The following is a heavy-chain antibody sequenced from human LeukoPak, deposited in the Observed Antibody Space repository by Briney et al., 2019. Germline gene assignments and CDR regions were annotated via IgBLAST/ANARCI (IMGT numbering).Heavy chain of an antibody. J-gene: IGHJ4*02. CDR1: GYTFTGYY. D-gene: IGHD3-10*01. Sequence: ASVKVSCKASGYTFTGYYMHWVRQAPGQGLEWMGWINPNSGGTNYAQKFQGRVTMTRDTSISTAYMELSRLRSDDTAVYYCASGYYGSGSYYNDPVGYWGQGTLVTVSS. CDR2: INPNSGGT. V-gene: IGHV1-2*02. CDR3: ASGYYGSGSYYNDPVGY.